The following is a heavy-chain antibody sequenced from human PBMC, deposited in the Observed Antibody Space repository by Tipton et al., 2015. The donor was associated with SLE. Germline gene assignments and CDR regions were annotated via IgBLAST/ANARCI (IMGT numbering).Heavy chain of an antibody. CDR2: ISSSSSYI. V-gene: IGHV3-21*03. J-gene: IGHJ3*02. CDR1: GFTFSDHY. CDR3: AREGAFDI. Sequence: SLRLSCAASGFTFSDHYMDWVRQAPGKGLEWVSSISSSSSYIYYADSVKGRFTISRDNAKNSLYLQMNSLRAEDTAVYYCAREGAFDIWGQGTMVTVSS.